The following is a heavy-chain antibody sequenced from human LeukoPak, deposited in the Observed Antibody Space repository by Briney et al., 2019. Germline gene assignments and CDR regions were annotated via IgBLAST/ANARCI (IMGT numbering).Heavy chain of an antibody. CDR3: AAPHDYGDYGYYYYMDV. J-gene: IGHJ6*03. D-gene: IGHD4-17*01. CDR2: ISSSSSYI. Sequence: PGGSLRLSCAASGFTFSSYSMNWARQAPGKGLEWVSSISSSSSYIYYADSVKGRFTISRDNAKNSLYLQMNSLRAEDTAVYYCAAPHDYGDYGYYYYMDVWGKGTTVTVSS. V-gene: IGHV3-21*01. CDR1: GFTFSSYS.